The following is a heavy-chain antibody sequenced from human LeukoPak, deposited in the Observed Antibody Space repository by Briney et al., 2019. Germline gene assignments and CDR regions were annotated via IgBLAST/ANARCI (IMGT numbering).Heavy chain of an antibody. Sequence: GGSLRLSCAASGFTVSSNYMNWVRQAPGKGLEWVSVIYSGGSTYYADSVKGRFTISRDNSKNTLYLQMNSLRAEDTAVYYCARDQYHYDSRRVYYFDYWGQGTLVTVSS. V-gene: IGHV3-66*01. CDR1: GFTVSSNY. J-gene: IGHJ4*02. D-gene: IGHD3-22*01. CDR3: ARDQYHYDSRRVYYFDY. CDR2: IYSGGST.